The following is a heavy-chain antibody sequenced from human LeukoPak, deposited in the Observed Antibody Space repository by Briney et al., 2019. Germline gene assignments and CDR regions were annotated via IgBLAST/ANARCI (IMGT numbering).Heavy chain of an antibody. J-gene: IGHJ4*02. V-gene: IGHV4-34*01. D-gene: IGHD2/OR15-2a*01. CDR1: GGSFSGYY. CDR2: INHSGST. CDR3: ASSEGVRVPIDH. Sequence: PSETLSLTCAVYGGSFSGYYWSWIRQPPGKGLEWIGEINHSGSTNYNPSLKSRVTISVDTSKNQFSLKLSSVTAADTAVYYCASSEGVRVPIDHWGLGTLVTVSS.